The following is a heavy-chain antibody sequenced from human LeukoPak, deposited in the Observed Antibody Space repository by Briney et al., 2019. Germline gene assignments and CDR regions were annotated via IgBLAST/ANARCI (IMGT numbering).Heavy chain of an antibody. CDR3: ARDEHQYYSESSGRFDY. V-gene: IGHV3-7*04. CDR2: IQQDGSEK. J-gene: IGHJ4*02. D-gene: IGHD3-22*01. Sequence: GGSLRLSCVASGFTFSFYWMGWVRQATGKGLEWGANIQQDGSEKYYVDSARGRFTISRDNAKNSLYLQMNSLRAEDTAVYFCARDEHQYYSESSGRFDYWGQGTLVTVSS. CDR1: GFTFSFYW.